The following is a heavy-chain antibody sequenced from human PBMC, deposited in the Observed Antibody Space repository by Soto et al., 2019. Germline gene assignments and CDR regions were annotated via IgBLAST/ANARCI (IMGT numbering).Heavy chain of an antibody. CDR2: IYYSGST. CDR3: ARVKGVVTAKYYYGMDV. D-gene: IGHD2-21*02. J-gene: IGHJ6*02. V-gene: IGHV4-59*01. Sequence: PSETLSLTCTVSGGSISSYYWSWIRQPPGKGLEWIGYIYYSGSTNYNPSLKSRVTISVDTSKNQFSLKLSSVTAADTAVYYCARVKGVVTAKYYYGMDVWGQGTTVT. CDR1: GGSISSYY.